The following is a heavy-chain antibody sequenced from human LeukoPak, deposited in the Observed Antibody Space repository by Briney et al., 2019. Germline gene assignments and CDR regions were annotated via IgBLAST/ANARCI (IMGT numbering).Heavy chain of an antibody. CDR1: GDTFSSYT. CDR2: FDPEDGET. J-gene: IGHJ5*02. CDR3: ATETFRVDYGDYYNWFDP. Sequence: ASVKVSCKASGDTFSSYTISWVRQAPGKGLEWMGGFDPEDGETIYAQKFQGRVTMTEDTSTDTAYMELSSLRSEDTAVYYCATETFRVDYGDYYNWFDPWGQGTLVTVSS. D-gene: IGHD4-17*01. V-gene: IGHV1-24*01.